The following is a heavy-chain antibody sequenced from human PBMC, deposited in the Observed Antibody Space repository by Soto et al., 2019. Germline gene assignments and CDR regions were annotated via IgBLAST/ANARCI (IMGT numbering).Heavy chain of an antibody. V-gene: IGHV3-7*05. J-gene: IGHJ6*02. CDR1: GFTFSYYG. Sequence: EVQLVESGGGLVQPGGSLRLSCAASGFTFSYYGMSWVRQAPGKGLEWVANIKKDGSENYYVDSVKGRFTISRDNAKNSMYLQMSSLRDGDTAVYFCVRGRTGMDVWGQGTTVTVSS. CDR3: VRGRTGMDV. CDR2: IKKDGSEN.